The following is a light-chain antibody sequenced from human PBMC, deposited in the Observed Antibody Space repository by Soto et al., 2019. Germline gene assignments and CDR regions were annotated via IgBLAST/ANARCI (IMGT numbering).Light chain of an antibody. CDR2: GAS. CDR1: QSVSNN. CDR3: QQYNNWWT. J-gene: IGKJ1*01. V-gene: IGKV3-15*01. Sequence: EIVMTQSPATLSVSPGERATLSCRASQSVSNNLAWYQKKPGQAPRLLIYGASTRATGIPARFSGSGSGTEFTPTISRLQSEDFAFYYCQQYNNWWTFGQGTRVDIK.